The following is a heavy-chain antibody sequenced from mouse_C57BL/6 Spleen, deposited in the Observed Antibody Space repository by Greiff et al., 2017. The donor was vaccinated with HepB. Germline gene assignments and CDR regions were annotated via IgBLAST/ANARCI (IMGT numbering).Heavy chain of an antibody. CDR1: GYAFSSSR. J-gene: IGHJ3*01. V-gene: IGHV1-82*01. D-gene: IGHD1-1*01. CDR3: AREYDGSSYEFAD. CDR2: IYPGDGDT. Sequence: VKLQESGPELVKPGASVKISCKASGYAFSSSRMNWVKQRPGKGLEWIGRIYPGDGDTNYNGKFKGKATLTAAKSSSTAYMQLISLTSEDSEVYFCAREYDGSSYEFADWGQGTLVTVSA.